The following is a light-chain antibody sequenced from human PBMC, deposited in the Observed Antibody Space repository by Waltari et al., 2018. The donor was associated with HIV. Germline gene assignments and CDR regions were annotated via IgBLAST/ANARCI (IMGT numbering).Light chain of an antibody. V-gene: IGLV2-14*01. J-gene: IGLJ2*01. CDR3: SSYTSRNTPHVL. Sequence: QSALPQPASVSGSPGQSITISCTGTSSDVGGQTYVSWDQQHPGQAPKLMIYEVSNRPSGISNRFSGSKSGNTASLNISGLQAEDEADYYCSSYTSRNTPHVLLGGGTKLTVL. CDR2: EVS. CDR1: SSDVGGQTY.